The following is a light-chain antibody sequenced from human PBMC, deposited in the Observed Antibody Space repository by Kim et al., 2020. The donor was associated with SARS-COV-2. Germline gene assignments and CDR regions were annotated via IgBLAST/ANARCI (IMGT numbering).Light chain of an antibody. Sequence: VSPGQTARITCSGDVLAKKYARWFQQKPGQAPVLVIYKDTERPSGIPERFSGSSSGSTVTLIISGAQVGDEGDYYCYSYTAAGEPVLGGGTQLTVL. CDR3: YSYTAAGEPV. V-gene: IGLV3-27*01. CDR1: VLAKKY. J-gene: IGLJ3*02. CDR2: KDT.